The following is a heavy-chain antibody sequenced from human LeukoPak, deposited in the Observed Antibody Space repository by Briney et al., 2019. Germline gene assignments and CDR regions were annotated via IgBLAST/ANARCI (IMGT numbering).Heavy chain of an antibody. V-gene: IGHV5-10-1*01. CDR3: ARGPGRCTGGICYFDY. D-gene: IGHD2-8*02. CDR2: IDPRDSYT. Sequence: GESLKIFCEVSGYNFITYLITWVRQMPGKGLEWMGGIDPRDSYTNYSPSFQDHVTISADMSISTAYLQWSSLKASDTAIYYCARGPGRCTGGICYFDYWGQGTLVTVSS. CDR1: GYNFITYL. J-gene: IGHJ4*02.